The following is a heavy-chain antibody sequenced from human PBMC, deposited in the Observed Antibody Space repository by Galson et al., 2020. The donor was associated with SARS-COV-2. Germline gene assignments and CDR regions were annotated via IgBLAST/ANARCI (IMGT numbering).Heavy chain of an antibody. CDR3: ARDGAYDSWTENHTGRPDAFDI. CDR2: ISYDATNK. J-gene: IGHJ3*02. V-gene: IGHV3-30*16. D-gene: IGHD3-3*01. CDR1: GFTLTNYL. Sequence: GGSLRLSCAASGFTLTNYLIHWVRQAPGKGLEWVAVISYDATNKFYADSVKGRFTISRDYSKNTLYLQMNSLRAEDTAIYYCARDGAYDSWTENHTGRPDAFDIWGQGTIVTVAS.